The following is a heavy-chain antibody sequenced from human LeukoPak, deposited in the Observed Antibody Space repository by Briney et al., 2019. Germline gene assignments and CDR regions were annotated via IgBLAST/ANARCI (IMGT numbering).Heavy chain of an antibody. J-gene: IGHJ5*02. CDR3: AKEAYSSSWYWFDP. CDR1: GFTFSDYA. CDR2: ISFSGRST. V-gene: IGHV3-23*01. Sequence: GGSLRLSCAVSGFTFSDYAMSWVRQAPGKGLEWVLGISFSGRSTNYADSVKGRFTISRDNSKNTLYLQMNSLRAEDTAVYYCAKEAYSSSWYWFDPWGQGTLVTVSS. D-gene: IGHD6-13*01.